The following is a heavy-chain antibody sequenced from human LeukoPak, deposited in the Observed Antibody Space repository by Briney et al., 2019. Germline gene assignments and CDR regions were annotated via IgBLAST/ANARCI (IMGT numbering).Heavy chain of an antibody. D-gene: IGHD3-9*01. V-gene: IGHV4-4*02. CDR2: IHRAGRT. CDR1: GVSISSSEW. CDR3: GKTDIYFNPIDY. J-gene: IGHJ4*02. Sequence: SGTLSLTCAVSGVSISSSEWWILVRQPPGQGLEWIGEIHRAGRTRYNPSLKSRVTMSMDYSKNQFSLNVSSVTAADTAIYYCGKTDIYFNPIDYWGPGSLVTVSS.